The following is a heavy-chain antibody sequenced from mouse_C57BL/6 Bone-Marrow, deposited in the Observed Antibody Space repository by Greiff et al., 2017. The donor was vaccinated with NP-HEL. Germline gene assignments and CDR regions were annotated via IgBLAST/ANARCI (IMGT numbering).Heavy chain of an antibody. CDR2: IWRGGST. J-gene: IGHJ4*01. CDR1: GFSLTSYG. V-gene: IGHV2-5*01. D-gene: IGHD2-5*01. Sequence: VQLVESGPGLVQPSQCLSITCTASGFSLTSYGVHWVRQSPGKGLEWLGVIWRGGSTDYNAAFMSRLSITKENSKSQVFFKMNSLQADDTAIYYCAKKSNPYYAMDYWGQGTSVTVSS. CDR3: AKKSNPYYAMDY.